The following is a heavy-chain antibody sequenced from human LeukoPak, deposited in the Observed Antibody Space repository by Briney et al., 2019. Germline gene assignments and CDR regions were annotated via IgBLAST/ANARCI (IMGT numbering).Heavy chain of an antibody. CDR2: IYYGGST. V-gene: IGHV4-61*08. D-gene: IGHD6-13*01. J-gene: IGHJ6*02. CDR3: ARLVGGGQQLVRGYYYGMDV. CDR1: GGSISSGGYY. Sequence: SETLSLTCTVSGGSISSGGYYWSWIRQHPGKGLEWIGYIYYGGSTNYNPSLKSRVTISVDTSKNQFSLKLSSVTAADTAVYYCARLVGGGQQLVRGYYYGMDVWGQGTTVTVSS.